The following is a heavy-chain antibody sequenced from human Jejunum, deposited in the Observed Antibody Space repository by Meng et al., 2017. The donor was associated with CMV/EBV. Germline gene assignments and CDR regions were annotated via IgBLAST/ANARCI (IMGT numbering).Heavy chain of an antibody. Sequence: YTFTGDYMHWVRQAPGQGLEWMGWINPTSGGTKYAQKFQGRVTMTTDTSISTAYMELSRLRSDDTAVYYCAREGMYYYDTSGMKWFDPWGQGTLVTVSS. D-gene: IGHD3-22*01. CDR1: YTFTGDY. CDR3: AREGMYYYDTSGMKWFDP. J-gene: IGHJ5*02. CDR2: INPTSGGT. V-gene: IGHV1-2*02.